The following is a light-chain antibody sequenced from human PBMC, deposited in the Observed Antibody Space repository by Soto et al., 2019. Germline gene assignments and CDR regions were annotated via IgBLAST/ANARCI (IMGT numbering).Light chain of an antibody. J-gene: IGLJ1*01. V-gene: IGLV2-14*02. CDR3: QVWDTNSDHYV. CDR1: STDIGSYNL. Sequence: QSALTQPASVSGSPGQSITISCTGTSTDIGSYNLVSWYQHFPGRAPKLVIYEVNYRPSGISTRFSGSKSGNTASLTISRVEAGDEADYYCQVWDTNSDHYVFGTGTKVTVL. CDR2: EVN.